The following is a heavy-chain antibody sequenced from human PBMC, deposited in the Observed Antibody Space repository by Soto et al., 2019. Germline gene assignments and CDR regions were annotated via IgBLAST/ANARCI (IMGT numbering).Heavy chain of an antibody. V-gene: IGHV1-46*01. CDR3: ARDEYHYGSGSSYSTLDD. J-gene: IGHJ4*02. CDR2: INPSGGKT. Sequence: ASVKVSCKASGYTFTNHYIHWVRQGPGQGPEWMGTINPSGGKTDYAQKFKGRVTLTSDTPTSTEYMELRSPRSEDTAIYYCARDEYHYGSGSSYSTLDDWGQGTLVTVSS. CDR1: GYTFTNHY. D-gene: IGHD3-10*01.